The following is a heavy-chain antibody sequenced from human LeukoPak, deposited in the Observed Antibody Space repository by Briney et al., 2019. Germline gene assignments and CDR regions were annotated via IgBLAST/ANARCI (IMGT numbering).Heavy chain of an antibody. V-gene: IGHV3-74*01. Sequence: GGSLRLSCAASGFTFSGYWMHWVRQAPGKGLVWVARINSDGSSTTYADSVKGRFTISRDNAKNTLYLQMNSLRAEDTAVYYCAREDAVAGTQINWFDPWGQGTLVTVSS. CDR3: AREDAVAGTQINWFDP. D-gene: IGHD6-19*01. J-gene: IGHJ5*02. CDR2: INSDGSST. CDR1: GFTFSGYW.